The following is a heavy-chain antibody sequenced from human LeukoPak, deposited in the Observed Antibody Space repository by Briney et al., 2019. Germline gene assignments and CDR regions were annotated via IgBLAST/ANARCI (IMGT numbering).Heavy chain of an antibody. J-gene: IGHJ4*02. CDR1: GGTFSSYA. Sequence: GASVKVSCKASGGTFSSYAISWVRQAPGQGLEWMGRINPILGIANYAQKFQGRVTITADKSTSTAYMELSSLRSEDTAVYYCARDQFDYYDSSGYYVPYDFWGQGTLVTVSS. D-gene: IGHD3-22*01. V-gene: IGHV1-69*04. CDR3: ARDQFDYYDSSGYYVPYDF. CDR2: INPILGIA.